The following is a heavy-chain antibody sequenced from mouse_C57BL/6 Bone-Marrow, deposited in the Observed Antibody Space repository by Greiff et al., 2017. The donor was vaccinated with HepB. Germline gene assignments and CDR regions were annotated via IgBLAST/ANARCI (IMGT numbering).Heavy chain of an antibody. CDR1: GYTFTSYW. J-gene: IGHJ3*01. D-gene: IGHD1-1*02. Sequence: QVQLQQSGAELVRPGSSVKLSCKASGYTFTSYWMDWVKQRPGQGLEWIGNIYPSDSETHYNQKFKDKATLTVDKSSSTAYMQLSSLTSEDSAVYYCARSGGIPFAYWGQGTLVTVSA. V-gene: IGHV1-61*01. CDR3: ARSGGIPFAY. CDR2: IYPSDSET.